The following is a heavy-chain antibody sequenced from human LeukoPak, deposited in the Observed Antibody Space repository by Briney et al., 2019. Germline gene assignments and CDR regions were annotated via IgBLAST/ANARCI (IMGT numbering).Heavy chain of an antibody. CDR3: TRTQDVTAIDY. CDR1: GAPVSSGSYY. Sequence: SETLSLTCTVSGAPVSSGSYYWTWIRQPPGKGLEWIGYIHYSGSTNYNPSLKSRVTISVDTSKNQFSLRLNSVTAADTAVYYCTRTQDVTAIDYWGQGILVTAS. CDR2: IHYSGST. V-gene: IGHV4-61*01. J-gene: IGHJ4*02. D-gene: IGHD2-21*02.